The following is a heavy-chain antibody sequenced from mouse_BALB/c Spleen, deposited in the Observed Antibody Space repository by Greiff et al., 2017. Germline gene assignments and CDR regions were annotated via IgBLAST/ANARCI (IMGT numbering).Heavy chain of an antibody. V-gene: IGHV1S29*02. CDR2: IYPYNGGT. Sequence: VQLQQSGPELVKPGASVKISCKASGYTFTDYNMHWVKQSHGKSLEWIGYIYPYNGGTGYNQKFKSKATLTVDNSSSTAYMELRSLTSEDSAVYDCARDDYYGSSLFAYWGQGTLVTVSA. J-gene: IGHJ3*01. CDR1: GYTFTDYN. CDR3: ARDDYYGSSLFAY. D-gene: IGHD1-1*01.